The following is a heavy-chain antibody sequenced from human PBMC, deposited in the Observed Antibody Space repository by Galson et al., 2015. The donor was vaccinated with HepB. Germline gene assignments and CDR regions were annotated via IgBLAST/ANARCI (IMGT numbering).Heavy chain of an antibody. CDR3: AKDAGAGARLDY. J-gene: IGHJ4*02. D-gene: IGHD1-14*01. CDR1: GFTFDDYA. V-gene: IGHV3-9*01. CDR2: ISWNSGSI. Sequence: SLRLSCAASGFTFDDYAMHWVRQAPGKGLEWVSGISWNSGSIGYADSVKGRFTISRDNAKNSLYLQMNSLRAEDTALYYCAKDAGAGARLDYWGQGTLVTVSS.